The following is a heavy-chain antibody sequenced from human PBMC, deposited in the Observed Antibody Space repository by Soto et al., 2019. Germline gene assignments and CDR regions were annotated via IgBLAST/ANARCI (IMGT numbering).Heavy chain of an antibody. CDR1: GFTFDDFA. D-gene: IGHD5-12*01. J-gene: IGHJ4*02. V-gene: IGHV3-9*01. Sequence: EVQLVESGGGLVQPGRSLRLSCAASGFTFDDFAMHWVRQAPGKGLEWVSGISWNRGSIGYADSVKGRFTISRDSAKSSLYLQMNSLRAEDTALYYCAKAWDGYNSIADWGQGTLVTVSS. CDR3: AKAWDGYNSIAD. CDR2: ISWNRGSI.